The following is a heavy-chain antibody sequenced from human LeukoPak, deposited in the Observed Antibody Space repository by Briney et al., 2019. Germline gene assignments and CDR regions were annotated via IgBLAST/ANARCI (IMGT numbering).Heavy chain of an antibody. CDR3: ARVVVFGVVSSDYYYYYMDV. CDR2: INRSGST. Sequence: SETLSLTCAVYSGSLSGYYWSWIRQPPGRGLEWIGEINRSGSTNYNPSLKSRVTMSVDTSKNQFSLKLSSVTAADTAVYYCARVVVFGVVSSDYYYYYMDVWGKGTTVTVSS. CDR1: SGSLSGYY. D-gene: IGHD3-3*01. V-gene: IGHV4-34*01. J-gene: IGHJ6*03.